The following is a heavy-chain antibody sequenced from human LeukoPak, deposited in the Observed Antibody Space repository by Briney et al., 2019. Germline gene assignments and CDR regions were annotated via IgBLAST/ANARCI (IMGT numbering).Heavy chain of an antibody. V-gene: IGHV3-21*01. D-gene: IGHD3-10*01. J-gene: IGHJ6*02. CDR3: ARAIWFGGMDV. Sequence: GGSLRLSCAASGFTFSSYSMNWVRQAPGKGLEWVSSISSSSSYIYYADSVKGRFTISRDNAKNSLYLQMNSLRAEDTAVYYCARAIWFGGMDVWGQGTTVTVSS. CDR2: ISSSSSYI. CDR1: GFTFSSYS.